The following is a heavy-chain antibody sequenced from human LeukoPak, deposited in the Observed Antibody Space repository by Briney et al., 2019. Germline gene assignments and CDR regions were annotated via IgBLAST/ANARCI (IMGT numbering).Heavy chain of an antibody. J-gene: IGHJ4*02. CDR2: IYYSGNT. CDR1: GGSIRSSSYY. CDR3: ARQPPIGSPLCYFDY. V-gene: IGHV4-39*01. Sequence: SETLSLTCTVSGGSIRSSSYYWGWIRQPPGKGLEWIGSIYYSGNTYYNPSLKSRVTISVDTSKNEFSLKLSSVTAADTALYYCARQPPIGSPLCYFDYWGQGTLVTVSS. D-gene: IGHD1-26*01.